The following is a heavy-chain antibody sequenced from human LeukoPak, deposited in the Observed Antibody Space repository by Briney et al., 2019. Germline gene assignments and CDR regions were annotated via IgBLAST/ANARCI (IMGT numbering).Heavy chain of an antibody. CDR1: GYTFTGYY. D-gene: IGHD3-22*01. J-gene: IGHJ4*02. Sequence: ASVKVSCKASGYTFTGYYMHWVRQAPRQGLEWMGWINPNSGGTNYAQKFQGRVTMTRDTSISTAYMELSRLRSDDTAVYYCAREYYYDSSGFDYWGQGTLVTVSS. CDR3: AREYYYDSSGFDY. CDR2: INPNSGGT. V-gene: IGHV1-2*02.